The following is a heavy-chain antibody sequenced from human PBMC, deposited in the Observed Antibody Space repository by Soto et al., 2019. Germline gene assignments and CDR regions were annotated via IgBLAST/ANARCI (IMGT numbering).Heavy chain of an antibody. Sequence: EASVNVSCKASGGTFSSYAISWVRQAPGQGLEWMGGIIPIFGTANYAQKFQGRVTITADESTSTAYMELGSLRSEDTAVYYCARGSITIFGVVTYYYYYGMDVWGQGTTVTVSS. CDR1: GGTFSSYA. CDR2: IIPIFGTA. CDR3: ARGSITIFGVVTYYYYYGMDV. J-gene: IGHJ6*02. V-gene: IGHV1-69*13. D-gene: IGHD3-3*01.